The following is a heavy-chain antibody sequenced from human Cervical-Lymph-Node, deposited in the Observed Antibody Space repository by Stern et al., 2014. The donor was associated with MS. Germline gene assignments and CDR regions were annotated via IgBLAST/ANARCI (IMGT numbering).Heavy chain of an antibody. D-gene: IGHD2-2*01. CDR3: ARDGCSSTSCYPHNWFDP. J-gene: IGHJ5*02. V-gene: IGHV1-69*01. CDR2: IIPIFGTA. Sequence: VQLVESGAEVKKPGSSVKVSCKASGGTFSSYAISWVRQAPGQGLEWMGGIIPIFGTANYAQKFQGRVTITADESTSTAYMELSSRRSEDTAVYYCARDGCSSTSCYPHNWFDPWGQGTLVTVSS. CDR1: GGTFSSYA.